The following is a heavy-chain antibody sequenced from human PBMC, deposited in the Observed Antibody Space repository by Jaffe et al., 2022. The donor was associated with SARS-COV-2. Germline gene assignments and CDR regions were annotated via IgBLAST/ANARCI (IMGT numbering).Heavy chain of an antibody. CDR1: GFGFSSYP. J-gene: IGHJ2*01. CDR2: ISKDGNYD. Sequence: QVQLVESGGGVVQPGRSLRLSCAASGFGFSSYPMHWVRQAPGRGLEWVAVISKDGNYDYYADYVKGRFTISRDNSKNTLLLHMNSLRSEDSAVYYCARRGDGSGSYVYWFFDLWGRGTLVTVSS. CDR3: ARRGDGSGSYVYWFFDL. V-gene: IGHV3-30*04. D-gene: IGHD3-10*01.